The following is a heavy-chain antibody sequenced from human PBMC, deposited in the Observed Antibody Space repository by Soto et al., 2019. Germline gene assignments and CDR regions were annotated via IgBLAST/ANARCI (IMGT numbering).Heavy chain of an antibody. J-gene: IGHJ4*02. D-gene: IGHD3-22*01. V-gene: IGHV3-33*01. CDR3: ARVPDYYDSSGYYPGPFDY. CDR2: IWYDGSNK. CDR1: GFTFSSYG. Sequence: GGSLRLSCAASGFTFSSYGMHWVRQAPGKGLEWVAVIWYDGSNKYYADSVKGRFTISRDNSKNTLYLQMNSLRAEDTAVYYCARVPDYYDSSGYYPGPFDYWGQGTLVTVSS.